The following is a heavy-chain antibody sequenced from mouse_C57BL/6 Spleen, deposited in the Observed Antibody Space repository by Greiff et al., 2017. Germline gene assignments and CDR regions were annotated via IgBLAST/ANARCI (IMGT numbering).Heavy chain of an antibody. CDR1: GYTFTDYY. CDR3: ARSRFIDYFDY. J-gene: IGHJ2*01. D-gene: IGHD1-1*01. V-gene: IGHV1-26*01. CDR2: INPNNGGT. Sequence: EVQLQQSGPELVKPGASVKISCKASGYTFTDYYMNWVKQSHGKSLEWIGDINPNNGGTSYNQKFKGKATLTVDKSSSTAYMELRSLTSEDSAVYYCARSRFIDYFDYWGQGTTLTVSS.